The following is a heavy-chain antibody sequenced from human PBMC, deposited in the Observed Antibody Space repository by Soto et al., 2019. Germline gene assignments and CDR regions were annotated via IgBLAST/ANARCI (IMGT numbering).Heavy chain of an antibody. CDR2: IYYSGST. CDR1: GGSISSSSYY. J-gene: IGHJ4*02. Sequence: WQTLSLTGTVSGGSISSSSYYWGWIRQPPGKGLEWIGSIYYSGSTYYNPSLKSRVTISVGPSRNLFSLKLSPVTAAVTAVYSCARWADGLRSCYYSYDYWDQGTLVTFSS. CDR3: ARWADGLRSCYYSYDY. V-gene: IGHV4-39*01. D-gene: IGHD3-22*01.